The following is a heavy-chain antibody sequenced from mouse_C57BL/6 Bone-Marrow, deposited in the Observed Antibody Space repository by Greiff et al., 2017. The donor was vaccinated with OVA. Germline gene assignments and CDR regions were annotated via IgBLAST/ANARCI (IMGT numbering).Heavy chain of an antibody. Sequence: QVQLQQPGAELVKPGASVKMSCKASGYTFTSYWITWVKQRPGQGLEWIGDIYPGSGSTNYTEKFKSKATLTVDTSSSTAYMQLSSLSSDDSAVYYCAREGHYYGSREFAYWGQGTLVTVSA. CDR1: GYTFTSYW. CDR2: IYPGSGST. V-gene: IGHV1-55*01. J-gene: IGHJ3*01. CDR3: AREGHYYGSREFAY. D-gene: IGHD1-1*01.